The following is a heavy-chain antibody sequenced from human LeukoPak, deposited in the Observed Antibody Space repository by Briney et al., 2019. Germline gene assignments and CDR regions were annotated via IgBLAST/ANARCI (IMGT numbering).Heavy chain of an antibody. V-gene: IGHV3-49*04. CDR2: IRSKAYGGTT. D-gene: IGHD5-18*01. CDR1: EFTFSSYA. CDR3: TRGLPMAGANWFDP. Sequence: GGSLRLSCAASEFTFSSYAMHWVRQAPGKGLEWVGFIRSKAYGGTTEYAASVKGRFTISRDDSKSIAYLQMNSLKTEDAAVYYCTRGLPMAGANWFDPWGQGTLVTVSS. J-gene: IGHJ5*02.